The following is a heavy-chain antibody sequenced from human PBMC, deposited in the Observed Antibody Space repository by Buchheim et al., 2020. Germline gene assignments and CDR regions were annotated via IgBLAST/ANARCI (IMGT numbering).Heavy chain of an antibody. CDR1: GFTFSSYS. CDR2: ISSSSSYI. V-gene: IGHV3-21*01. J-gene: IGHJ4*02. D-gene: IGHD3-22*01. Sequence: EVQLVESGGGLVKPGGSLRLSCAASGFTFSSYSMNWVRQAPGKGLEWVSSISSSSSYIYYADSVKGRFTISRDNAQNSLYLQMNSLRAEDTAVYYCARITYYYDSSGYYYVGGGYFDYWGQGTL. CDR3: ARITYYYDSSGYYYVGGGYFDY.